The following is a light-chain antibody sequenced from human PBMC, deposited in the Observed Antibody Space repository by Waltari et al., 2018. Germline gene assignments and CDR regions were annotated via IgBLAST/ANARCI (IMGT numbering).Light chain of an antibody. V-gene: IGLV2-14*03. Sequence: QSALTQPASVSGSPGQSITISCTGTDSDVGAYNYVSWYQQHPGKAPQLMIYDVTNRPSGGSNRFAGSKSGNTASLTISGLQAEDEADYYCSSYTSGSLWVFGGGTKLTVL. CDR3: SSYTSGSLWV. CDR2: DVT. CDR1: DSDVGAYNY. J-gene: IGLJ3*02.